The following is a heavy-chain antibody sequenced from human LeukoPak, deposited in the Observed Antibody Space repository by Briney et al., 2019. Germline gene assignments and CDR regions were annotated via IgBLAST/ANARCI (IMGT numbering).Heavy chain of an antibody. CDR3: ARGWHSYYFDY. Sequence: SQTLSLTCAISGDSVSSNTAAWNWIRQPPSRGLEWLGRTYYRSKWYNEYAVSVKSRITINPDTTKNQFTLQLSSVTPDDTAVYYCARGWHSYYFDYWGQGTLVTVSS. V-gene: IGHV6-1*01. CDR1: GDSVSSNTAA. D-gene: IGHD6-13*01. CDR2: TYYRSKWYN. J-gene: IGHJ4*02.